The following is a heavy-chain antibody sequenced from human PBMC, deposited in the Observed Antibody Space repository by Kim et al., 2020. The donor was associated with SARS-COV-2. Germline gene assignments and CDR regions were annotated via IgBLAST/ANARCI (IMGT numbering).Heavy chain of an antibody. J-gene: IGHJ4*02. CDR1: GFTVSSNY. D-gene: IGHD6-19*01. Sequence: GGSLRLSCAASGFTVSSNYMSWVRQAPGKGLEWVSVIYSGGRTYYADSVKGRFTISRDNSKNTLYLQMNSLRAEDTAVYYCARDREGSGWYGDLDYWGQGTLVTVSS. CDR2: IYSGGRT. V-gene: IGHV3-53*01. CDR3: ARDREGSGWYGDLDY.